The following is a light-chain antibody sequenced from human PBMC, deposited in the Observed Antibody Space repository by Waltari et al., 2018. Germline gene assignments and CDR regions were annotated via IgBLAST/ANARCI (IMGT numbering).Light chain of an antibody. J-gene: IGKJ2*01. V-gene: IGKV3-15*01. CDR2: GAS. Sequence: EIVMTQSPVTLSVSPGERATLSCRASQSVGTKLAWYQQKPGQAPRLLIYGASTRATGIAARFSGSGSGTEFTLTISSLQSEDFAIYYCQQYNSAPYTFGQGTKLEIK. CDR1: QSVGTK. CDR3: QQYNSAPYT.